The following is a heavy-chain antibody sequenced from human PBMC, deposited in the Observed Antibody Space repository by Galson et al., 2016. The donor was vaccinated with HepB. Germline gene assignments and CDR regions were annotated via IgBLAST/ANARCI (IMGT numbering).Heavy chain of an antibody. D-gene: IGHD6-19*01. CDR1: GGTFDNFA. CDR2: IIPLFGTS. CDR3: ARGGRPYSSGWFVFDY. J-gene: IGHJ4*02. Sequence: SVKVSCKASGGTFDNFAINWVRQAPGQGLEWMGEIIPLFGTSKYSHQFQGRVTITVDKATSTTYLDLNSLRSEDTAVYFCARGGRPYSSGWFVFDYWGQGTLVTVSS. V-gene: IGHV1-69*06.